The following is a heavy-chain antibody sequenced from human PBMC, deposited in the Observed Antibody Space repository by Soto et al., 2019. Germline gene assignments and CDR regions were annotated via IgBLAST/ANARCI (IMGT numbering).Heavy chain of an antibody. CDR1: GFTFDDYA. Sequence: HPGGSLRLSCAASGFTFDDYAMHWVRQAPGKGLEWVSGISWNSGSIGYADSVKGRFTISRDNAKNSLYLQMNSLRAEDTALYYCAKDLLGLGYCSSTSCYSPSYGMDVWRQGTTVTVSS. J-gene: IGHJ6*02. D-gene: IGHD2-2*02. CDR2: ISWNSGSI. CDR3: AKDLLGLGYCSSTSCYSPSYGMDV. V-gene: IGHV3-9*01.